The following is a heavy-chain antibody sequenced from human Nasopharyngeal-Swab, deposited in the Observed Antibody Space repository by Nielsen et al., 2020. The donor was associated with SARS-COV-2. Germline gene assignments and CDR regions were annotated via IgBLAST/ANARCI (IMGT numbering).Heavy chain of an antibody. J-gene: IGHJ3*02. CDR3: ARESVVTGMDDATDI. Sequence: GESLKISCAASGFPFRNYYMTWVRQPPGKGLEGVANIKQGGSEQFYVDSVKGRFTISRDDAKNSVYLQMNSLRAEDTAVYYCARESVVTGMDDATDIWGQGTMVTVSS. CDR1: GFPFRNYY. D-gene: IGHD2-21*02. CDR2: IKQGGSEQ. V-gene: IGHV3-7*04.